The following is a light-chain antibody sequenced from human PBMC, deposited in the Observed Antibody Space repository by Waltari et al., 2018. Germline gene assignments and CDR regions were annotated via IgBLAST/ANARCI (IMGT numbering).Light chain of an antibody. CDR3: QPYCSSPPT. Sequence: DIVMTQSPDSLAVSLGERATINCKSSQSVLYSSNNKNYLAWYQQKPGQPPKLLIYCASTRESGVPDRFTGSGSGTDFTLTINSLQPEDAAVYHCQPYCSSPPTFGGGTKVDIK. CDR1: QSVLYSSNNKNY. J-gene: IGKJ4*01. V-gene: IGKV4-1*01. CDR2: CAS.